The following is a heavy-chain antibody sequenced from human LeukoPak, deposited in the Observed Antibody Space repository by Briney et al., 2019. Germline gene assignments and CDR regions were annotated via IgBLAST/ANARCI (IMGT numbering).Heavy chain of an antibody. CDR3: AKDLDSTDLYDNAD. Sequence: GGSLRLSCVASGFTFSRYAMNWVRQTPGKGLEWVSLIGTIEQRTHYADSVKGRFTISRGNSKNTLFLQMNSLRAEDTAVYYCAKDLDSTDLYDNADWGQGTLVTVSS. CDR1: GFTFSRYA. V-gene: IGHV3-23*01. CDR2: IGTIEQRT. J-gene: IGHJ1*01. D-gene: IGHD6-19*01.